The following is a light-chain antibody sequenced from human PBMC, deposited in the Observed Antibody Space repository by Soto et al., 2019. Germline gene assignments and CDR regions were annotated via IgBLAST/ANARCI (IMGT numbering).Light chain of an antibody. Sequence: QSALTQPASVSGSPGQSITISCTGTSSDIGGLFNYVSWYQQHPGKAPKLLIYDVNVRPSGVSDRFSGSKSGNTASLTISGRQAEDESAYFCSSYSIDATHVVFGGGTKLTVL. CDR3: SSYSIDATHVV. CDR2: DVN. V-gene: IGLV2-14*03. J-gene: IGLJ2*01. CDR1: SSDIGGLFNY.